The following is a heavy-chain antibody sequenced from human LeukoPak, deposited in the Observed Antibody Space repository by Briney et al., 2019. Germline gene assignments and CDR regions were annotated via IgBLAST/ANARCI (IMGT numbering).Heavy chain of an antibody. CDR1: GGSISSGSYY. Sequence: SQTLSLTCTVSGGSISSGSYYWSWIRQPAGKGLEWIGHIYTSGSTNYNPSLKSRVTISVDTSKNQFSLKLSSVTAADTAVYYCASGIITFGGVYLNLWGRGTLVTVSS. CDR3: ASGIITFGGVYLNL. V-gene: IGHV4-61*09. J-gene: IGHJ5*02. D-gene: IGHD3-16*01. CDR2: IYTSGST.